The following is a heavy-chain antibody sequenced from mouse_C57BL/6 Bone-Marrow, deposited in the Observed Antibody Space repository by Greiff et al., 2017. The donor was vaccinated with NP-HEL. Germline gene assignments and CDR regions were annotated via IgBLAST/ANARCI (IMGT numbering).Heavy chain of an antibody. J-gene: IGHJ2*01. CDR2: IDPSDSET. Sequence: QVQLQQPGAELVRPGSSVKLSCKASGYTFTSYWMHWVKQRPIQGLEWIGNIDPSDSETHYNQKFKDKATLTVDKSSSTAYMQLSSLTSEDSAVYYCARLGGSSYRYFDYWGQGTTLTVSS. CDR3: ARLGGSSYRYFDY. D-gene: IGHD1-1*01. CDR1: GYTFTSYW. V-gene: IGHV1-52*01.